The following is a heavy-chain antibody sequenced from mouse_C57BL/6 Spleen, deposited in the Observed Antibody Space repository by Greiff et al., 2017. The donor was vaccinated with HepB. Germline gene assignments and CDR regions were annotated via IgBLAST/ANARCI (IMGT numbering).Heavy chain of an antibody. Sequence: EVQLVESGGGLVKPGGSLKLSCAASGFTFSDYGMHWVRQAPEKGLEWVAYISSGSSTIYYADTVKGRFTISRDNAKNTLFLQMTSLRSEDTAMYYCATTMVTTGFAYWGQGTLVTVSA. J-gene: IGHJ3*01. CDR3: ATTMVTTGFAY. CDR1: GFTFSDYG. D-gene: IGHD2-2*01. CDR2: ISSGSSTI. V-gene: IGHV5-17*01.